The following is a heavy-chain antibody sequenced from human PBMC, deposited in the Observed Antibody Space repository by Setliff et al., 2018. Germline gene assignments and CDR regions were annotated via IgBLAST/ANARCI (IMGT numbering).Heavy chain of an antibody. V-gene: IGHV4-31*03. Sequence: SETLSLTCTVSDGSIRSGDYWGWIRQHPGKGLEWIGYIHHTGTTFYNPSLRSRVTISVDTSKNQFSLKLTSLTAADTAVYYCAKDTHYYASSGYYCFDYWGQGTLVTVSS. CDR2: IHHTGTT. CDR1: DGSIRSGDY. D-gene: IGHD3-22*01. CDR3: AKDTHYYASSGYYCFDY. J-gene: IGHJ4*02.